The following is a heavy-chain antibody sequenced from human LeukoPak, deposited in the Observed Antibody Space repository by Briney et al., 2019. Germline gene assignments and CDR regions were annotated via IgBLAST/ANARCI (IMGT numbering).Heavy chain of an antibody. V-gene: IGHV3-7*02. CDR3: TAATPDY. D-gene: IGHD6-13*01. CDR2: IKQDGGQK. CDR1: GFTFSNFW. Sequence: GGSLRLSCAASGFTFSNFWMTWVRQAPGKGLEWVANIKQDGGQKYYVDSVKGRFAISRDNAKNSLYLQMNSLRAEDTAVYYCTAATPDYWGQGTLVTVSS. J-gene: IGHJ4*02.